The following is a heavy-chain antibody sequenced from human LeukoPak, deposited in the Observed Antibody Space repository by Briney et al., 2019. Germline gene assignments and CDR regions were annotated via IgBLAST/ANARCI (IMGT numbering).Heavy chain of an antibody. V-gene: IGHV4-59*08. D-gene: IGHD3-10*01. CDR1: GGSISSYY. J-gene: IGHJ6*02. CDR3: ARIRDYYYGMDV. Sequence: SETLSLTCTVPGGSISSYYWSWIRQPPGKGLEWIGYIYYSGSTNYNPSLKSRVTISVDTSKNQFSLKLSSVTAADTAVYYCARIRDYYYGMDVWGQGTTVTVSS. CDR2: IYYSGST.